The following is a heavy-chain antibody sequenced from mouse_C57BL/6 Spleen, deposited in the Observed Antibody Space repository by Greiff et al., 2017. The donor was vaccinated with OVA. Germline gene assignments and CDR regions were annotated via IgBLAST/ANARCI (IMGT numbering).Heavy chain of an antibody. V-gene: IGHV1-50*01. Sequence: QVQLQQSGAELVKPGASVKLSCKASGYTFTSYWMQWVKQRPGQGLEWIGEIDPSDGYTNYNQKFKGKATLTVDTSSSTAYMQLSSLTSEDSAVYYCARSWGPYSNYWYFDVWGTGTTVTVSS. CDR2: IDPSDGYT. CDR3: ARSWGPYSNYWYFDV. D-gene: IGHD2-5*01. CDR1: GYTFTSYW. J-gene: IGHJ1*03.